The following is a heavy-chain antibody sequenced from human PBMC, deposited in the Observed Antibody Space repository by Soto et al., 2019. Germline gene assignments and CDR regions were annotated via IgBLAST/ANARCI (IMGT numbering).Heavy chain of an antibody. CDR2: INHSGST. CDR3: ARGGEQLVYFQH. J-gene: IGHJ1*01. Sequence: SQTLSLTCAVYGGSFSGYYWSWIRQPTGKGLEWIGEINHSGSTNYHPSLKSRVTISVDTSNNQFSLKLSSVTAADTAVYYCARGGEQLVYFQHWGQGTLVTVSS. D-gene: IGHD6-6*01. CDR1: GGSFSGYY. V-gene: IGHV4-34*01.